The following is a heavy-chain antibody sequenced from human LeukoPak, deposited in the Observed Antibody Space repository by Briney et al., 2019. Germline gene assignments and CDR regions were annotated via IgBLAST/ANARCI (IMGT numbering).Heavy chain of an antibody. D-gene: IGHD2-21*02. CDR3: TIVRGYCGGDCYS. Sequence: GGSLRLSCAASGFTFSHAWMSWVRQVPGKGLEWVGRIKSKIDGGTTDYAAPVKGRFTISREDSKNTLYLQMNSLETEDTAVYYCTIVRGYCGGDCYSWGQGTLVTVSS. V-gene: IGHV3-15*01. J-gene: IGHJ4*02. CDR2: IKSKIDGGTT. CDR1: GFTFSHAW.